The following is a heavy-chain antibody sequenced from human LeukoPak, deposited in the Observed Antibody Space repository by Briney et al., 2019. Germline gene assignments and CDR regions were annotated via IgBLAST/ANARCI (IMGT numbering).Heavy chain of an antibody. Sequence: PGGSLRLSCAASGFTFSSYAMHWVRQAPGKGLEWVAVISYDGSNKYYADSVKGRFTISRDNSKNTLYLQMNSLRAEDTAVYYCARDLPSSYDSSGYNDYWGQGTLVTVSS. CDR2: ISYDGSNK. CDR1: GFTFSSYA. CDR3: ARDLPSSYDSSGYNDY. D-gene: IGHD3-22*01. V-gene: IGHV3-30-3*01. J-gene: IGHJ4*02.